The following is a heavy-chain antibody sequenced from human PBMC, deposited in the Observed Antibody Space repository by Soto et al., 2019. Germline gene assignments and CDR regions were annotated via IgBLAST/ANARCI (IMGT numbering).Heavy chain of an antibody. J-gene: IGHJ4*02. CDR1: GYSISSGYF. V-gene: IGHV4-38-2*01. D-gene: IGHD2-2*01. CDR3: ARVYCLNNSCYQGVGFDY. Sequence: LSLTCAVSGYSISSGYFWAWIRQPPGKGLDWIGTISQSGRTFYNASLNSRITLSVDTPKNQFSLKLNSVTAADTTVYYCARVYCLNNSCYQGVGFDYWGQGTLVTVSS. CDR2: ISQSGRT.